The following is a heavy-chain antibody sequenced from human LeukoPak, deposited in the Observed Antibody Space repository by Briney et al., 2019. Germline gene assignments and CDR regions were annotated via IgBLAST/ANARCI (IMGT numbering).Heavy chain of an antibody. V-gene: IGHV1-46*01. CDR2: INPSGGST. Sequence: ASVKVSCKASGYTFTSYYMHWVRQAPGQGLEWMGIINPSGGSTTYAQKFQGRVTMTRDTSTSTVYMELSSLRAEDTAMFYCARPREGTTGYSSFDYWGQGTLVTVSS. D-gene: IGHD3-9*01. J-gene: IGHJ4*02. CDR1: GYTFTSYY. CDR3: ARPREGTTGYSSFDY.